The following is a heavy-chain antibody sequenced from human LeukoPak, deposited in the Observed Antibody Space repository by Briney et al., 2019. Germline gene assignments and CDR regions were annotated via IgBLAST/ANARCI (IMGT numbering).Heavy chain of an antibody. D-gene: IGHD5-12*01. CDR2: INPNSGCS. CDR1: GSIFSDYY. CDR3: ARGPRYGESGYDLGPY. J-gene: IGHJ4*02. V-gene: IGHV1-2*02. Sequence: ASVKVSCKASGSIFSDYYMHWMRQAPGQGLGWVGWINPNSGCSHYARRFQGRVTVTSDTSINTAYMELTSLTTDDTAVYYCARGPRYGESGYDLGPYWGQGTLVTVSS.